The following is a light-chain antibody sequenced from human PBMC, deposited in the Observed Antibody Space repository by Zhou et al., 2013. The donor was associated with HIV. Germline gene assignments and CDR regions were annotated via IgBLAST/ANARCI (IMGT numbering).Light chain of an antibody. V-gene: IGKV1-13*02. Sequence: AIQLTQSPSSLSASVGDRVTITCRASQGISSALAWYQQKPGKAPKLLIYDASSLESGVPSRFSGRGSGTDFTLTITSLQPEDFATYYCQQSYSTSRGRWTFGQGTKVEIK. CDR1: QGISSA. CDR3: QQSYSTSRGRWT. J-gene: IGKJ1*01. CDR2: DAS.